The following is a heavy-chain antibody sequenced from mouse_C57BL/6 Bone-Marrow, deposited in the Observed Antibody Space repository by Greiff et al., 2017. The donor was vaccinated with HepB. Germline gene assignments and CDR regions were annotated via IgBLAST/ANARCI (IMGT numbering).Heavy chain of an antibody. Sequence: EVKLVESGGGLVKPGGSLKLSCAASGFTFSDYGMHWVRQAPEKGLEWVAYISSGSSTIYYADTVKGRFTISRDNAKNTLFLQMTSLRSEDTAMYYCARGRLLLYYYAMDYWGQGTSVTVSS. CDR1: GFTFSDYG. V-gene: IGHV5-17*01. CDR3: ARGRLLLYYYAMDY. J-gene: IGHJ4*01. D-gene: IGHD2-3*01. CDR2: ISSGSSTI.